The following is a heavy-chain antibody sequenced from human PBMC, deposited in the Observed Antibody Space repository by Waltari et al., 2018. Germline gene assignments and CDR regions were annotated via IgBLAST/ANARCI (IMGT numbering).Heavy chain of an antibody. J-gene: IGHJ5*01. CDR2: IFYSGTT. V-gene: IGHV4-39*01. D-gene: IGHD3-9*01. CDR1: GGPMLSCSHF. Sequence: QLRESGPGLGKPSETLSLRCSVPGGPMLSCSHFWAWLRHLPGMGPGWIGCIFYSGTTYQNPSLKSRVAMSIDTSNNHFSLRMTSMTAADTAMYYCARHEDDVSTGHFTWFDSWGQGTLVIVSS. CDR3: ARHEDDVSTGHFTWFDS.